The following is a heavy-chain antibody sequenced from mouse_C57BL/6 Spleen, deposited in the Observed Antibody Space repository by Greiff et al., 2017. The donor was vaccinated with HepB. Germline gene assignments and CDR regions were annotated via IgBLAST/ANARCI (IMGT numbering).Heavy chain of an antibody. Sequence: QVQLQQSGAELVRPGTSVKVSCKASGYAFTNYLIEWVKQRPGQGLEWIGVINPGSGGTNYNEKFKGKATLTADKSSSTAYMQLSSLTSEDSAVYFCARETANGLRGYAMDYWGQGTSVTVSS. CDR2: INPGSGGT. CDR1: GYAFTNYL. D-gene: IGHD3-1*01. V-gene: IGHV1-54*01. CDR3: ARETANGLRGYAMDY. J-gene: IGHJ4*01.